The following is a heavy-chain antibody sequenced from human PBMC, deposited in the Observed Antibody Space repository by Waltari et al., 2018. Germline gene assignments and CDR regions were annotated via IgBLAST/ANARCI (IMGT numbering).Heavy chain of an antibody. V-gene: IGHV3-53*01. CDR3: GNIGAFDI. CDR2: IYSGGGI. D-gene: IGHD5-12*01. J-gene: IGHJ3*02. Sequence: EVQLVESGGGLIQPGGSLRVSCAASGFPVSNNYITWVRQAPGKGLQWVSLIYSGGGIHYADSVKGRFTISRDNVKNTVYLQMNSLRAEDTAVYYCGNIGAFDIWGQGTMVTVSS. CDR1: GFPVSNNY.